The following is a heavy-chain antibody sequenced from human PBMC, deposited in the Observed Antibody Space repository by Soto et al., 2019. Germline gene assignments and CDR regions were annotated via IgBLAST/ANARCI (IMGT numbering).Heavy chain of an antibody. CDR3: ARAGLIWVRWAALFGFAP. CDR1: GCSISSGGYY. Sequence: QVQLQASGPGLVKPSQTLSLTGTVSGCSISSGGYYWSWIRQHPGKGLEWTGFISYSGSTYYNPSLKSRVTISVATSKTQFSLKLSSVTAADTAVYYCARAGLIWVRWAALFGFAPWGQGTLVTVSS. D-gene: IGHD3-16*01. CDR2: ISYSGST. V-gene: IGHV4-31*03. J-gene: IGHJ5*02.